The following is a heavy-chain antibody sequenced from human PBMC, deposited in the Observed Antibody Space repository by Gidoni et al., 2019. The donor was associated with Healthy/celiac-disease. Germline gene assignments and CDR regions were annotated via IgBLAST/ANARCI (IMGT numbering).Heavy chain of an antibody. V-gene: IGHV4-34*01. Sequence: QVQLQQWGAGLLKPSETLSLTCAVYGGSFSGYYWSWIRQPPGKGLEWIGEINHSGSTNYNPSLKSRVTISVDTSKNQFSLKLSSVTAADTAVYYCARVGITGTTLGDYWGQGTLVTVSS. CDR3: ARVGITGTTLGDY. D-gene: IGHD1-7*01. CDR1: GGSFSGYY. CDR2: INHSGST. J-gene: IGHJ4*02.